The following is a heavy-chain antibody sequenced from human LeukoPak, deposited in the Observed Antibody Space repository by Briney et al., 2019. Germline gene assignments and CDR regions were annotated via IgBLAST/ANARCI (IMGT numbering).Heavy chain of an antibody. Sequence: GGSLRLSCAASGFTLSSYWMNWLRQGPGKGLVWVSRINSDGSTTSYADSVKGRFTISRDNAKNTLYLQMNSLRAEDTAVYYCTRGPYSGWAIYYNDYWGQGTLVTVSS. CDR3: TRGPYSGWAIYYNDY. CDR2: INSDGSTT. CDR1: GFTLSSYW. D-gene: IGHD3-10*01. V-gene: IGHV3-74*01. J-gene: IGHJ4*02.